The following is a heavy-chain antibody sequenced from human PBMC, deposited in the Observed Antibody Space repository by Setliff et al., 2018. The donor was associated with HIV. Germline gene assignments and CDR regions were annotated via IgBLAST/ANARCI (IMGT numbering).Heavy chain of an antibody. CDR1: GYTFTDYY. Sequence: GASVKVSCKASGYTFTDYYMHWVQQAPGKGLEWMGRVDPEDGETIYAEKFQGRVTITADTSTDTAYMERSSLRSEDTAVYYCATSSWVGGENYYFDYWGQGTLVTVSS. J-gene: IGHJ4*02. V-gene: IGHV1-69-2*01. CDR2: VDPEDGET. D-gene: IGHD3-16*01. CDR3: ATSSWVGGENYYFDY.